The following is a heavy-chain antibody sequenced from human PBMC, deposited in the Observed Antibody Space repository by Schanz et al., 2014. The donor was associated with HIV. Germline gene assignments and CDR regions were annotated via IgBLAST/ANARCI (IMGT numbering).Heavy chain of an antibody. Sequence: EVHLVESGGGLVKPGGSLRLSCAASGFTFSDYSMHWVRQAPGKGLEWVSSISSSSTYIFYADSVKGRFTISRDNAKNSLYLQMNSLRAEDTAIYHCGTYNYGSGHDYWGQGTLVTVSS. CDR2: ISSSSTYI. V-gene: IGHV3-21*04. CDR3: GTYNYGSGHDY. D-gene: IGHD3-10*01. CDR1: GFTFSDYS. J-gene: IGHJ4*02.